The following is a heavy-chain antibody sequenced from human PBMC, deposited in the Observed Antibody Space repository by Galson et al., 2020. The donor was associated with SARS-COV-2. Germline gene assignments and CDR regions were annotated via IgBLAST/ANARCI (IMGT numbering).Heavy chain of an antibody. D-gene: IGHD3-16*01. V-gene: IGHV3-30*18. CDR1: AFTFSSYG. CDR2: ISYDGSNK. Sequence: GGSLRLSCAASAFTFSSYGMHWVRQAPGKGLEWVTLISYDGSNKYYGDSVKGRITISRDNSKNSLYLQVNSLRAEDTAVYYCAKEGGSYAYYYYGMDVWGLGTTVTVSS. CDR3: AKEGGSYAYYYYGMDV. J-gene: IGHJ6*02.